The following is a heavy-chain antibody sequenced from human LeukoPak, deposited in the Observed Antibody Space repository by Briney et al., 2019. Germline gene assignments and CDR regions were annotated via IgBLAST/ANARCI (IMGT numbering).Heavy chain of an antibody. CDR2: IYYSGST. V-gene: IGHV4-31*03. J-gene: IGHJ5*02. CDR1: DDSISSGGYY. D-gene: IGHD6-6*01. Sequence: SQTLSLTCIVSDDSISSGGYYWSWIRQHPGKGLEWIGYIYYSGSTYYNPSLKSRITISVDTSKNQFSLKMNSVTAADTAVYYCARVPTSSPSSWWFDPWGQGTLVTVSS. CDR3: ARVPTSSPSSWWFDP.